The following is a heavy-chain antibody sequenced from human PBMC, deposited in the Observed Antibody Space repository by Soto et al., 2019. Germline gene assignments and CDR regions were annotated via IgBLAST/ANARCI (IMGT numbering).Heavy chain of an antibody. V-gene: IGHV1-46*01. Sequence: ASVKVSCRASGYLFTAYSMHWVRLAPGQGLEWMGVVNPSGGSTKYAQNFQGRVTMTRDTSTTTIYMELSSLRSDDTAIYYCAREENCSGGTCYSEYFHRWGQGTLVTVSS. CDR3: AREENCSGGTCYSEYFHR. J-gene: IGHJ1*01. CDR1: GYLFTAYS. CDR2: VNPSGGST. D-gene: IGHD2-15*01.